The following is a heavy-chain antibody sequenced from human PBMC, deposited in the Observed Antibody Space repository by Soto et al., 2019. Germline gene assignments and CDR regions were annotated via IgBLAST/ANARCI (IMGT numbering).Heavy chain of an antibody. D-gene: IGHD3-3*01. CDR2: VNHSGST. J-gene: IGHJ4*02. V-gene: IGHV4-34*01. CDR3: ARSKERRYTYYDSWSGSPAYFDY. Sequence: QVQLQQWGAGLLKPSETLSLTCAVYGGSFSGYYWSWIRQPPGKGLEWIGEVNHSGSTNYNPSLNIRVTISVDTSKNQFSLKLSSVTAADTAVYYCARSKERRYTYYDSWSGSPAYFDYWGQGTLVTVSS. CDR1: GGSFSGYY.